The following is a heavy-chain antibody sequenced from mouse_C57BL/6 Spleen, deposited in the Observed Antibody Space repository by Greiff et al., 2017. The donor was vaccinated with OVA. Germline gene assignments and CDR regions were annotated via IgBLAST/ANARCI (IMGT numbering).Heavy chain of an antibody. Sequence: VQLQQSGPELVKPGASVKIPCKASGYTFTDYNMDWVKQSHGKSLEWIGDINPNNGGTIYNQKFKGKATLTVDKSSSTAYMELRSLTSEDTAVYYCARTYYGSSLAMDYWGQGTSVTVSS. V-gene: IGHV1-18*01. J-gene: IGHJ4*01. D-gene: IGHD1-1*01. CDR3: ARTYYGSSLAMDY. CDR1: GYTFTDYN. CDR2: INPNNGGT.